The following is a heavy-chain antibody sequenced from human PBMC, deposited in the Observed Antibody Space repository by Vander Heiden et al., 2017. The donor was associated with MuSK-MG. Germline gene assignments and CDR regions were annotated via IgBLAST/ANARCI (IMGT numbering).Heavy chain of an antibody. D-gene: IGHD3-10*01. CDR2: IRSKANGGTT. Sequence: EVQLVESGGGFVQPGRSLRLSCTASGFTFGDSAMSWFRQAPGKGLEWVSFIRSKANGGTTEYAASVKGRFTISRDDSKSIVHLQMNSLKTEDTAVYYCGLRGGSGSWFDPWGQGTLVTVSS. CDR1: GFTFGDSA. J-gene: IGHJ5*02. CDR3: GLRGGSGSWFDP. V-gene: IGHV3-49*03.